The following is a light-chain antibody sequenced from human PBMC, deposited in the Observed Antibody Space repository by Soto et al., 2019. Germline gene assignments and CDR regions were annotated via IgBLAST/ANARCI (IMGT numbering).Light chain of an antibody. CDR3: QQYDVDSGT. Sequence: DIQMTQSPSTLSASVGDTVTITCRASQGIGVWLAWYQQKPGKAPKLLIYDASNLQTGVPSRFSGSGSGTEFTLTISSLHPDDFATYYCQQYDVDSGTFGQGTKVDIK. CDR2: DAS. CDR1: QGIGVW. V-gene: IGKV1-5*01. J-gene: IGKJ1*01.